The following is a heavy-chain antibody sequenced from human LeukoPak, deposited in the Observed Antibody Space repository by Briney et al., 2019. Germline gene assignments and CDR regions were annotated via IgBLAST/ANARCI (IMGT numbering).Heavy chain of an antibody. J-gene: IGHJ3*02. V-gene: IGHV3-23*01. Sequence: GGSLRLSCAASGFTFSSYAMSWVRQAPGRGLEWVSAISGSGGSTYYADSVKGRFTISRDNAKNSLYLQMNSLRAEDTAVYYCARDRSNAFDIWGQGTMVTVSS. CDR3: ARDRSNAFDI. CDR1: GFTFSSYA. CDR2: ISGSGGST.